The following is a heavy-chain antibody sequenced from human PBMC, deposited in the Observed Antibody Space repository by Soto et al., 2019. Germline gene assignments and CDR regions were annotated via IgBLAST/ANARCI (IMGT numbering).Heavy chain of an antibody. CDR1: GFSFDTYN. J-gene: IGHJ4*02. CDR3: ARDHLGIAAGDFDL. V-gene: IGHV3-21*01. Sequence: PGGSLRLSCAASGFSFDTYNMNWVRQAPGKGLEWVSSISSGRPDIFYADSVRGRFTISRDDAKKSLFLQMNSLRADDTAVYYYARDHLGIAAGDFDLWGQGTLVTVSS. CDR2: ISSGRPDI. D-gene: IGHD6-19*01.